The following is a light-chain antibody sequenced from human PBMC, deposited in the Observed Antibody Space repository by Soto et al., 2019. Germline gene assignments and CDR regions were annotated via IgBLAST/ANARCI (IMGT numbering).Light chain of an antibody. CDR2: GNS. CDR1: SSNIGAGYD. CDR3: QSYDSRLSAYV. V-gene: IGLV1-40*01. J-gene: IGLJ1*01. Sequence: QAVVTQPPSVSGAPGQRVTISCTGSSSNIGAGYDLHWYQQLPGTAPKLLIYGNSNRPSGVPDRFSGSKSGTSASLAITGLQAEDEADYYCQSYDSRLSAYVFGTGTKLTVL.